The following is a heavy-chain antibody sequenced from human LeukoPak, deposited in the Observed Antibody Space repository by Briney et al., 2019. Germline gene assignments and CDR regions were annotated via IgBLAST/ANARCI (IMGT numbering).Heavy chain of an antibody. CDR1: GASISDYY. Sequence: SETLSLTCTVSGASISDYYWSWIRQPPGRGLEWIGYTYYTGSTNYNPSLRSRVTMSVDTSKNQFSLKLTSVAAADTAVYYCARNRWLDFWGQGTLVTVSS. D-gene: IGHD5-24*01. CDR2: TYYTGST. V-gene: IGHV4-59*01. J-gene: IGHJ4*02. CDR3: ARNRWLDF.